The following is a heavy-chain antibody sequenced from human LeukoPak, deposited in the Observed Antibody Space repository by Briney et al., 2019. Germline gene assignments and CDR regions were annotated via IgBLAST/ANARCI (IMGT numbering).Heavy chain of an antibody. D-gene: IGHD2-2*01. Sequence: ASVKVSCKASGYTFTSYGISWVRQAPGQGLEGMGCVSAYNGNTNYAQDLQGRVTITTATSTDTAYMALRSLRTDDTAVYYCARYWYCRSTSCLSGADYWGQGTLVTVSS. CDR1: GYTFTSYG. V-gene: IGHV1-18*01. CDR2: VSAYNGNT. CDR3: ARYWYCRSTSCLSGADY. J-gene: IGHJ4*02.